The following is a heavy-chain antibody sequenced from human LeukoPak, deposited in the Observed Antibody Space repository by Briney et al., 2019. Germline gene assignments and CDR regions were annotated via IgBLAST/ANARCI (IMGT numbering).Heavy chain of an antibody. J-gene: IGHJ4*02. CDR1: GGSISSSSYY. D-gene: IGHD5-18*01. Sequence: PSETLSLTCTVSGGSISSSSYYWGWIRQPPGKGLEWIGSIYYSGSTYYNPSLKSRVTISVDTSKNQFSLKLSSVTAADTAVYYCARDSGYSYGYSFDYRGQGTLVTVSS. CDR2: IYYSGST. V-gene: IGHV4-39*07. CDR3: ARDSGYSYGYSFDY.